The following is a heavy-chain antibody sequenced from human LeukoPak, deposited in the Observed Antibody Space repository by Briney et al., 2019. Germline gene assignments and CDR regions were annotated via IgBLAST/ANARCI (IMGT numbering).Heavy chain of an antibody. CDR3: ARRPRNSGTYDGPPGLDY. Sequence: SETLCLTCAVYGGSFSGYYWSWIRQSPGKGLEWIGEINHSGITNYNPSLKSRVTISVDTSKNQFSLKLSSVTAADTAMYYCARRPRNSGTYDGPPGLDYWGQGTLVTVSS. CDR2: INHSGIT. J-gene: IGHJ4*02. D-gene: IGHD1-26*01. CDR1: GGSFSGYY. V-gene: IGHV4-34*01.